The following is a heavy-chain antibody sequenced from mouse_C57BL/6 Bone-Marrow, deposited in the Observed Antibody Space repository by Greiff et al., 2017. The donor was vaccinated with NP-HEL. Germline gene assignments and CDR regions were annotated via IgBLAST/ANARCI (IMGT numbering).Heavy chain of an antibody. CDR1: GYAFSSYW. CDR2: IYPGDGDT. J-gene: IGHJ3*01. CDR3: ARGAY. V-gene: IGHV1-80*01. Sequence: VQGVESGAELVKPGASVEISCKASGYAFSSYWMNWVKQRPGKGLEWIGQIYPGDGDTNYNGKFKDKASLTADKSSSTAYMQLSSLTSEDSAVYFCARGAYWGQGTLVTVSA.